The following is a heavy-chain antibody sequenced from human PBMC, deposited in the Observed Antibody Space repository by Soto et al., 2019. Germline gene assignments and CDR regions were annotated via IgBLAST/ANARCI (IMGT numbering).Heavy chain of an antibody. V-gene: IGHV3-23*01. D-gene: IGHD3-3*02. J-gene: IGHJ3*01. Sequence: GGSLRLSCEASGFIFSNYAMAWVRQTPGEGPEWVSTIGGGDDIFYAESVKGRFIISRDDSRSTMYLQMDNLRVEDTAIYFCAKDSISYNGIYDAFDVWGQGTVVTVSS. CDR3: AKDSISYNGIYDAFDV. CDR1: GFIFSNYA. CDR2: IGGGDDI.